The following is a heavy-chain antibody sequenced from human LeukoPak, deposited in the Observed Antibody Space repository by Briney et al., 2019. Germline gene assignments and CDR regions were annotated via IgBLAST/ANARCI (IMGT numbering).Heavy chain of an antibody. CDR2: ISVSGAGT. CDR1: GFTFSSYG. J-gene: IGHJ4*02. Sequence: GGSLRLSCAASGFTFSSYGMSWVRQAPGKGLEWVSAISVSGAGTYYADSVKGRFTISRDNSKNTLYLQMNSLRAEDTAVYYCAISPDYYGSGSYFGPNVWGQGTLVTVSS. D-gene: IGHD3-10*01. CDR3: AISPDYYGSGSYFGPNV. V-gene: IGHV3-23*01.